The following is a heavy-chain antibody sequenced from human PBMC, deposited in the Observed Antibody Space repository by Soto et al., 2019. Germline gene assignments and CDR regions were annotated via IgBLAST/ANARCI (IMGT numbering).Heavy chain of an antibody. Sequence: QVQLVESGGGVVQPGRSLRLSCAASGFTFSSYGMHWVRQAPGKRLEWVAVISYDGSNKYYADSVKGRFTISRDNSKNPLYLQRNSLRAEDTAVYYWAKDLAVPAALHYYYYGMDVWGQGTTVIVSS. V-gene: IGHV3-30*18. J-gene: IGHJ6*02. CDR3: AKDLAVPAALHYYYYGMDV. CDR2: ISYDGSNK. CDR1: GFTFSSYG. D-gene: IGHD2-2*01.